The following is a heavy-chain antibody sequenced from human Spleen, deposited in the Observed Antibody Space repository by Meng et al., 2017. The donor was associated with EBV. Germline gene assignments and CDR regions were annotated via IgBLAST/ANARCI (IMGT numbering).Heavy chain of an antibody. CDR1: GGTFRSDA. J-gene: IGHJ4*02. D-gene: IGHD3-10*01. CDR2: LIPLSDAP. Sequence: QVQWGQLGAEGKKPGSSVKVSSKTSGGTFRSDAISWVRQAPGQGLEWMGGLIPLSDAPHYAQKFQGRVTITADESTSTHYLDLSGLRAEDTAVYYCASESGRGFTPDYWGQGTLVTVSS. V-gene: IGHV1-69*01. CDR3: ASESGRGFTPDY.